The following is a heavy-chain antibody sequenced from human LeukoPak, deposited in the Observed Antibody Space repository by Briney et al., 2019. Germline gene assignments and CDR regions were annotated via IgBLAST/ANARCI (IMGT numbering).Heavy chain of an antibody. CDR1: GFTFSSYW. CDR3: ARDGAYSTIFY. J-gene: IGHJ4*01. CDR2: INSDESST. D-gene: IGHD3-3*01. Sequence: PGGSLRLSCAASGFTFSSYWMYWVRQAPGKGLVWVSRINSDESSTSYADSVKGRFTTSRDNAKNTLYLQMNSLRAEDTAVYYCARDGAYSTIFYWGQGTLVTVSS. V-gene: IGHV3-74*01.